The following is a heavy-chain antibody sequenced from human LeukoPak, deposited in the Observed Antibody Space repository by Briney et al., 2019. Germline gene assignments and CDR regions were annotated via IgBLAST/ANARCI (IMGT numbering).Heavy chain of an antibody. D-gene: IGHD1-1*01. V-gene: IGHV1-2*02. CDR3: ARDYGWNDGGDY. CDR2: INPNSGGT. CDR1: GYTFTGYY. Sequence: ASVKVSCKASGYTFTGYYMHWVRQAPGQGLEWMGWINPNSGGTNYAQKFQGRVTMTRDTSISTAYMELSRLRSDDTAVYYCARDYGWNDGGDYWAQGPLVTVSS. J-gene: IGHJ4*02.